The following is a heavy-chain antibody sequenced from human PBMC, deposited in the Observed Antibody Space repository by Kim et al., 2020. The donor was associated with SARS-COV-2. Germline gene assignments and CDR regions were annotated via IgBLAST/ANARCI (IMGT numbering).Heavy chain of an antibody. D-gene: IGHD5-12*01. CDR2: IYPGDSDT. Sequence: GESLKISCKGSGYSFTSYWIGWVRQMPGKGLEWMGIIYPGDSDTRYSPSFQGQVTISADKSISTAYLQWSSLKASDTAMYYCARRVATIEGDYYYYYGMDVWGPGTTVTVSS. J-gene: IGHJ6*02. CDR3: ARRVATIEGDYYYYYGMDV. V-gene: IGHV5-51*01. CDR1: GYSFTSYW.